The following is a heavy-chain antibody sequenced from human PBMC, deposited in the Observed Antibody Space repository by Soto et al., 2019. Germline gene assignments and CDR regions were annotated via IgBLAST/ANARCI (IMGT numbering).Heavy chain of an antibody. J-gene: IGHJ5*01. CDR1: GGSISSGNDY. CDR2: IHYGGNT. CDR3: ARDQGYHYDS. V-gene: IGHV4-30-4*08. Sequence: QVQLQESGPGLVKPSQTVSLTCTVSGGSISSGNDYWSWIRQPPGKGLEWIGYIHYGGNTNYNPSLKSRLTMSLDTSKNQFSLKLSSVPAADTAVYYCARDQGYHYDSWGQGILVTVSS. D-gene: IGHD2-15*01.